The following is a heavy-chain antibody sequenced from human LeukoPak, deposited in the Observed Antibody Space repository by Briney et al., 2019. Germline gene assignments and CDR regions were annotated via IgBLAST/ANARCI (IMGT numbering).Heavy chain of an antibody. Sequence: ASVKVSCKAFGYTFTSYDINWVRQATGQGLGWMGWMNPNSGNTGYAQKFQGRVTMSRNTSISTAYMELSSLRSEDTAVYYCARGDDILTGYYEYNYWGQGTLVTVSS. CDR3: ARGDDILTGYYEYNY. CDR1: GYTFTSYD. V-gene: IGHV1-8*01. D-gene: IGHD3-9*01. J-gene: IGHJ4*02. CDR2: MNPNSGNT.